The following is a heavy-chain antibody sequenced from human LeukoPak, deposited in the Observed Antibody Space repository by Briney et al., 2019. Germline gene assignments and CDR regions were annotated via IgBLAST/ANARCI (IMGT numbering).Heavy chain of an antibody. D-gene: IGHD3-9*01. Sequence: PGGSLRLSCAASGFTFSSYWMHWVRQAPGKGLVWVSRINSDGSSTSYADSVKGRFTISRDNAKNTLYLQMNSLRAEDTAVYYCARVWFRDDGAFDIWGQGTMVTVSS. CDR2: INSDGSST. CDR3: ARVWFRDDGAFDI. J-gene: IGHJ3*02. V-gene: IGHV3-74*01. CDR1: GFTFSSYW.